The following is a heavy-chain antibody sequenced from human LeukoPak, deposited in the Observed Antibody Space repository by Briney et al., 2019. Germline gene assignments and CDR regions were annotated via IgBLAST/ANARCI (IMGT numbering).Heavy chain of an antibody. Sequence: PGGSLRLSCAASGFTFDDYAMHWVRQAPGKGLEWVSGISWNSGSIGYADSVKGRFTISRDNAKNSLYLQMNSLRAEDTALYYCAKFPYCSSTSCSLSTYWGQGTLVTVSS. V-gene: IGHV3-9*01. J-gene: IGHJ4*02. CDR2: ISWNSGSI. CDR3: AKFPYCSSTSCSLSTY. CDR1: GFTFDDYA. D-gene: IGHD2-2*01.